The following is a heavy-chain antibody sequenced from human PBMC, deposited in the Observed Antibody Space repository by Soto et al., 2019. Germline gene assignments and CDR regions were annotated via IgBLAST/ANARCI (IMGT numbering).Heavy chain of an antibody. Sequence: TLSLTCTVSGGSISSSTYYWGWIRQSPGKGLEWIGEAHHSGRTNYNPSLKSRVTISVDKSKNHFSLKLSSVTAADTAVYYCARSEATGLDHWGQGTLVTVSS. J-gene: IGHJ4*02. CDR3: ARSEATGLDH. D-gene: IGHD1-26*01. CDR1: GGSISSSTYY. V-gene: IGHV4-39*07. CDR2: AHHSGRT.